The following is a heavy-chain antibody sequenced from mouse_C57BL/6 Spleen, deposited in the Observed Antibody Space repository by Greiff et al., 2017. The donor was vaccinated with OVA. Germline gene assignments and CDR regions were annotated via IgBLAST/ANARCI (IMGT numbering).Heavy chain of an antibody. J-gene: IGHJ1*03. CDR1: GFTFSDYY. V-gene: IGHV5-16*01. Sequence: EVHLVESEGGLVQPGSSMKLSCTASGFTFSDYYMAWVRQVPEKGLEWVANINYDGSSTYYLDSLKSRFIISRDNAKNILYLQMSSLKSEDTATYYCARDLPYYYGSKWYFDVWGTGTTVTVSS. CDR3: ARDLPYYYGSKWYFDV. CDR2: INYDGSST. D-gene: IGHD1-1*01.